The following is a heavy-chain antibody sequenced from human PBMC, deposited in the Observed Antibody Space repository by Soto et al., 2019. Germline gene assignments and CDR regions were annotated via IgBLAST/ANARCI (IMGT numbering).Heavy chain of an antibody. V-gene: IGHV3-11*01. J-gene: IGHJ6*03. D-gene: IGHD2-21*02. CDR3: ARDEGDYYYYYYMDV. CDR1: GFTFSDYY. CDR2: ISSSGSTI. Sequence: GGSLRLSCAASGFTFSDYYMSWIRQAPGKGLEWVSYISSSGSTIYYADSVKGRFTISRDNAKNSLYLQMNSLRAEDTAVYYCARDEGDYYYYYYMDVWGKGTTVTVSS.